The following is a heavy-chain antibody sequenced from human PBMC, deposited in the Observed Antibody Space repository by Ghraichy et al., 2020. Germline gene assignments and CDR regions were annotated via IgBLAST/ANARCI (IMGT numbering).Heavy chain of an antibody. CDR3: ARDRRHRVQDTWFDP. CDR2: MYFTGTT. J-gene: IGHJ5*02. V-gene: IGHV4-4*07. CDR1: GGSITGYY. D-gene: IGHD1-14*01. Sequence: SQTLSLTCTVSGGSITGYYWNWIRQSSGKGLEWVARMYFTGTTNYNPSLKDRVTMSVDASKSQFSLRMTSVTAAESGVYYCARDRRHRVQDTWFDPWGQGTLVIVSS.